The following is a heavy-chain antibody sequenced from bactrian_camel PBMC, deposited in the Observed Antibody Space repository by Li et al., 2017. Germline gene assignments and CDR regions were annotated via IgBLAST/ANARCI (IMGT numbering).Heavy chain of an antibody. D-gene: IGHD2*01. J-gene: IGHJ4*01. V-gene: IGHV3S1*01. CDR3: ASLYNRY. CDR2: IGTTGSTT. Sequence: HVQLVESGGGSVQAGGSLRLSCAASGVLLSSTCMSWVRQAPGKGLEWVSSIGTTGSTTYYADSVKGRFTISRGNAKNTLYLQLNSLKTGDTAMYFCASLYNRYWGQGTQVTVS. CDR1: GVLLSSTC.